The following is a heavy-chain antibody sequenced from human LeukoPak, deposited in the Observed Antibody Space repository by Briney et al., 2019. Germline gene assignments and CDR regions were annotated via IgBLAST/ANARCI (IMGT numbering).Heavy chain of an antibody. J-gene: IGHJ4*02. Sequence: ASVKVSCKASGYTFTGYYIHWVRQAPGQGLEWMGWNSPNSGDTKYAQKFQGRVTMTRDTSISTAYMELNSLRSDDTAVYYCARYCSTATCSEGDVYWGQGTLVTVSS. CDR1: GYTFTGYY. CDR3: ARYCSTATCSEGDVY. CDR2: NSPNSGDT. V-gene: IGHV1-2*02. D-gene: IGHD2-2*01.